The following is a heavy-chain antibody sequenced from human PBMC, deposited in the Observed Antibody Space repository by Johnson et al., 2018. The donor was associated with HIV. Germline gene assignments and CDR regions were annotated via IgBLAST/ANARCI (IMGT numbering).Heavy chain of an antibody. CDR1: GFTFTDAW. J-gene: IGHJ3*02. Sequence: QVQLVESGGGLVQPGRSLRVSCAVSGFTFTDAWMSWVRQAPGKGLEWVAVISYDGSNKYYADSVKGRFTITRDNSKNTLYLQMNSLRAEDTAVYYCARGGLGDYVVAFDIWGQGTMVTVSS. CDR3: ARGGLGDYVVAFDI. V-gene: IGHV3-30*19. D-gene: IGHD4-17*01. CDR2: ISYDGSNK.